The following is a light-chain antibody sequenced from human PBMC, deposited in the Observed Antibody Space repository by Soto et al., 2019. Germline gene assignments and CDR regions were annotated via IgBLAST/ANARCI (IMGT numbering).Light chain of an antibody. Sequence: DIPMTQSPSTLSASVGDRVTITCRASQSISSWLAWYQQKPGKAPKLLIYDASSLESGVPSRFSGSGSGTEFTLTISSLQPDDFATYYCQQYNSYSGYTFGQGTKLEIK. CDR2: DAS. CDR3: QQYNSYSGYT. J-gene: IGKJ2*01. CDR1: QSISSW. V-gene: IGKV1-5*01.